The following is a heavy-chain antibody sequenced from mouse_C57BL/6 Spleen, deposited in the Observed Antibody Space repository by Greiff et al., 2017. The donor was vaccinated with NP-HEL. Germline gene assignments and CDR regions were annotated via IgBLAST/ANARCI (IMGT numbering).Heavy chain of an antibody. V-gene: IGHV1-76*01. CDR2: IYPGSGNT. CDR3: ARFDSFDY. CDR1: GYTFTDYY. Sequence: VQLQESGAELVRPGASVKLSCKASGYTFTDYYINWVKQRPGQGLEWIARIYPGSGNTYYNEKFKGKATLTAEKSSSTAYMQLSSLTSEDSAVYFCARFDSFDYWGQGTTLTVSS. J-gene: IGHJ2*01. D-gene: IGHD2-4*01.